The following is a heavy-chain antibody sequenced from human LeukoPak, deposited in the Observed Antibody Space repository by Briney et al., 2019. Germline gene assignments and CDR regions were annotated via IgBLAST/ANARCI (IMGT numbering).Heavy chain of an antibody. Sequence: PSETLSLTCTVSGGSISSHYWSWIRQPPGKGLEWIGYIYYSGSTNYNPSFKSRVTISVDTPKNQFSLKLSSVTAADTAVYYCASGYSSGWYGVWGQGTLVTVSS. CDR1: GGSISSHY. V-gene: IGHV4-59*08. D-gene: IGHD6-19*01. CDR3: ASGYSSGWYGV. J-gene: IGHJ4*02. CDR2: IYYSGST.